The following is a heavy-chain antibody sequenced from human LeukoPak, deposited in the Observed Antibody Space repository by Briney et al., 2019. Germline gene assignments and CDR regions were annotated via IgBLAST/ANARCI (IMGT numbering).Heavy chain of an antibody. D-gene: IGHD2-2*01. CDR2: INHSGST. V-gene: IGHV4-34*01. Sequence: SEPLSLTCDVYGGSFSGYYWSWIRQPPGKGLEWIGEINHSGSTNYNPSLKSRVTISVDASKNQFSLKLSSVTAADTAVYYCEGVPAALGSYPDYWGQGTLVTVSS. CDR1: GGSFSGYY. CDR3: EGVPAALGSYPDY. J-gene: IGHJ4*02.